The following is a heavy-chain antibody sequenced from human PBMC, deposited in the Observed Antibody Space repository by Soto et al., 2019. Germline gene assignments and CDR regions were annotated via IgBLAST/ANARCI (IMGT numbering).Heavy chain of an antibody. Sequence: QVQLVQSGTEVKKPGSSVKVSCKASGGTFSSSGISWVRQAPGQGLEWMGLIIPMFTTPNYAQEFQARVTITADASTSTAYMELSGLKSEDTAIYYCTSGRDYGVSAYWGLGTLVIVSS. J-gene: IGHJ4*02. CDR2: IIPMFTTP. D-gene: IGHD4-17*01. CDR1: GGTFSSSG. V-gene: IGHV1-69*12. CDR3: TSGRDYGVSAY.